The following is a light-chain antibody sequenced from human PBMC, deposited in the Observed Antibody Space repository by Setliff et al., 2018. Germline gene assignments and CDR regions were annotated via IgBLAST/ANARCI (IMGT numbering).Light chain of an antibody. CDR2: EIS. Sequence: QSALTQPPSASGSPGQSLIISCTGTSRDVGSSTFVSWYQQHPGKAPKLLIYEISKRPSGVPDRFSGSKSGNTASLTVSGLQAEDEADYHCSLYAGNYIYVFGTGTKVTVL. J-gene: IGLJ1*01. CDR3: SLYAGNYIYV. CDR1: SRDVGSSTF. V-gene: IGLV2-8*01.